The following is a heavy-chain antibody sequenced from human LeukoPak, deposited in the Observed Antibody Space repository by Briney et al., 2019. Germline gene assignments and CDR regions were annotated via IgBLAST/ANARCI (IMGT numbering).Heavy chain of an antibody. V-gene: IGHV4-59*01. CDR3: ARDGSSLLWFGEPPSYWYFDL. Sequence: PSETRSLTCTVSGGSISGYYWSWIRQPPGKGLEWIGYSFYSGSTNYNPSLKSRVTISVDTSKNQFSLKLSSVTAADTAVYYCARDGSSLLWFGEPPSYWYFDLWGRGTLVTVSS. CDR1: GGSISGYY. CDR2: SFYSGST. J-gene: IGHJ2*01. D-gene: IGHD3-10*01.